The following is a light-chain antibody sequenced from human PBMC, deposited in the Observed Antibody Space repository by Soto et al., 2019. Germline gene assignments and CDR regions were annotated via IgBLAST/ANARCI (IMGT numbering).Light chain of an antibody. J-gene: IGLJ1*01. V-gene: IGLV2-23*02. CDR3: CSEAGSSSYV. CDR2: EVT. CDR1: SSDVWSFNF. Sequence: QSVLTQPASVSGSLGQSITISCTRPSSDVWSFNFVSWYQQHPDKAPQVLIYEVTKRPPGVSNRFSGSKSGNTASLTISGLQADDEADYYCCSEAGSSSYVFGTGTKVPVL.